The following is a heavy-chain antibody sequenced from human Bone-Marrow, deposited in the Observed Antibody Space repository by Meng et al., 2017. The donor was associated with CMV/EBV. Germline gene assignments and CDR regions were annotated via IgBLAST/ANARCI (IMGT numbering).Heavy chain of an antibody. CDR2: IRYDGSNS. J-gene: IGHJ6*02. V-gene: IGHV3-30*02. CDR3: ARDPRNSIFGVLDV. CDR1: GFIFSNYG. D-gene: IGHD3-3*01. Sequence: GESLKISCAASGFIFSNYGMHWVRLTPDKGLEWVAFIRYDGSNSYYADSVKGRFTISRDNSKNTLYLQMNSLRADDSAVYYCARDPRNSIFGVLDVWGQGTTVTVSS.